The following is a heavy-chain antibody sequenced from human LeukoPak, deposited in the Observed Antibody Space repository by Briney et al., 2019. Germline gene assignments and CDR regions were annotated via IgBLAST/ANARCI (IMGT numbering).Heavy chain of an antibody. D-gene: IGHD2-21*02. CDR1: GGSISSSSYY. CDR3: AKHIYSGDWIFDY. CDR2: IYYSGST. J-gene: IGHJ4*02. Sequence: SETLSLTCTVSGGSISSSSYYWGWIRQPPGKGLEWIGSIYYSGSTYYNPSLKSRVTISVDTSKNQFSLKLSSVTAADTAIYYCAKHIYSGDWIFDYWGQGTLVTVSS. V-gene: IGHV4-39*01.